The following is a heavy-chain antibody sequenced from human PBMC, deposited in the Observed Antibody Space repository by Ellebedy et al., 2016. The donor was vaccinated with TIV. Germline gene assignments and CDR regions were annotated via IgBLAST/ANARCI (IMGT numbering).Heavy chain of an antibody. CDR3: ARGFCSGGSCYYYDGMDV. Sequence: GGSLRLSCAASGFTVSSNYISWVRQAPGKGLEWVSVIYSAGSTYYPDSVKGRFTISRDNSKNMVYLQMNSLRGEATAVYYCARGFCSGGSCYYYDGMDVWGHGATVTVSS. CDR2: IYSAGST. CDR1: GFTVSSNY. J-gene: IGHJ6*02. D-gene: IGHD2-15*01. V-gene: IGHV3-66*01.